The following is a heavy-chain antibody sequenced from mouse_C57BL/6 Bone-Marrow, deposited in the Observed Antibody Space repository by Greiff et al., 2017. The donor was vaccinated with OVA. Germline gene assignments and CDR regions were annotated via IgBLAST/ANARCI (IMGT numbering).Heavy chain of an antibody. V-gene: IGHV3-6*01. CDR2: ISYDGSN. J-gene: IGHJ3*01. D-gene: IGHD2-3*01. CDR1: GYSITRGYY. CDR3: ARDRGLLRFAY. Sequence: ESGPGLVKPSQSLSLTCSVTGYSITRGYYWNWIRQFPGNKLEWMGYISYDGSNNYNPSLKNRISITRDTSKNQFFLKLNSVTTEDTATYYCARDRGLLRFAYWGQGTLVTVAA.